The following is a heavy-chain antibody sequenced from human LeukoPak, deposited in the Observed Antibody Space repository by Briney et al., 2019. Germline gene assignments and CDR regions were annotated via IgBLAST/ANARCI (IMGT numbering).Heavy chain of an antibody. D-gene: IGHD5-24*01. J-gene: IGHJ4*02. CDR3: AKAIRDGYSNFDY. V-gene: IGHV3-23*01. CDR1: GFTFSSYA. CDR2: VSGSGGST. Sequence: GGSLRLSCAASGFTFSSYAMTWVRQAPGKGLEWVSVVSGSGGSTNYADSVKGRFTISRDNSKNMLYLQMNSLRAEDTAIYYCAKAIRDGYSNFDYWGQGTLVTVSS.